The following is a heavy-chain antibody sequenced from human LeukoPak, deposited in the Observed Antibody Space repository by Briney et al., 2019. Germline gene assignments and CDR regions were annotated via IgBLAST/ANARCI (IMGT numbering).Heavy chain of an antibody. J-gene: IGHJ6*02. CDR2: ISSSSSYI. CDR3: ARDFTIGNDYYYYGMDV. V-gene: IGHV3-21*01. D-gene: IGHD5-24*01. Sequence: PRGGLRLSFAASGFTFSKYSMNWGRPAPRKGREWGSSISSSSSYIYYADSVKGRFTISRDNAKNSLYLQMNSLRAEDTAVYYCARDFTIGNDYYYYGMDVWGQGTTVTVSS. CDR1: GFTFSKYS.